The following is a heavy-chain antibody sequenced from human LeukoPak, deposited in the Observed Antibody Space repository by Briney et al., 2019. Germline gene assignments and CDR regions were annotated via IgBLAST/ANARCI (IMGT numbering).Heavy chain of an antibody. D-gene: IGHD3-10*01. Sequence: SETLSLTCTVSGGSISSYYWSWIRQPPGKGLEWIGYIYYSGSTNYNPSLKSRVTISVDTSKNQFSLKLSSVTAADTAVYYCAREFRITMVRGVITWGQGTLVTVSS. CDR1: GGSISSYY. J-gene: IGHJ5*02. CDR2: IYYSGST. CDR3: AREFRITMVRGVIT. V-gene: IGHV4-59*12.